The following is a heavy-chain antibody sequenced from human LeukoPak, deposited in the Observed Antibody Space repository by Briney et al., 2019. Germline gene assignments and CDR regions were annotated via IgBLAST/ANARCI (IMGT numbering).Heavy chain of an antibody. J-gene: IGHJ4*02. Sequence: GGSLRLSCVASGFTFSSYGMHWVRQAPGKGLEWVAVISYDGSNKYYADSVKGRFTISRDNSKNTLYLQMNSLRAEDTAVYYCAKSGGSGSYDYWGQGTLVTVSS. CDR3: AKSGGSGSYDY. CDR2: ISYDGSNK. D-gene: IGHD3-10*01. V-gene: IGHV3-30*18. CDR1: GFTFSSYG.